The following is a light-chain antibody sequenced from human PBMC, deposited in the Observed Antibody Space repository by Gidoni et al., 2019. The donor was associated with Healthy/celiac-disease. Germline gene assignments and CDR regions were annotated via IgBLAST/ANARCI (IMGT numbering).Light chain of an antibody. V-gene: IGKV1-39*01. J-gene: IGKJ4*01. CDR1: QSISSY. CDR2: AAS. Sequence: DIQMTQSPSSLSASVGDRVTITCRESQSISSYLNWYQQKPGTAPKLLIYAASSLQSGVPSRFSGSGSGTDFTLTISSLQPEDFATYYCQQSYSTLLTFGGGTKVEIK. CDR3: QQSYSTLLT.